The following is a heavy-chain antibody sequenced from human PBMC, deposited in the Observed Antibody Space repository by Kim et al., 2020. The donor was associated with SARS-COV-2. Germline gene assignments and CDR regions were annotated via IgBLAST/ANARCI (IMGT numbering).Heavy chain of an antibody. Sequence: ASVKVSCKVSGYTLTELSMHWVRQAPGKGLEWMGGFDPKDGETIYAQKFQGRVTMTEDTSTDTAYMELSSLRSEDTAVYYCATATIPEPLNYYYGMDVWGQGTTVTVSS. D-gene: IGHD3-9*01. V-gene: IGHV1-24*01. CDR2: FDPKDGET. CDR1: GYTLTELS. CDR3: ATATIPEPLNYYYGMDV. J-gene: IGHJ6*02.